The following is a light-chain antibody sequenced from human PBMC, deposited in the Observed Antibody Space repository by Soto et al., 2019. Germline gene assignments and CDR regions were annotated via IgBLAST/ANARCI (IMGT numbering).Light chain of an antibody. J-gene: IGKJ1*01. V-gene: IGKV1-5*01. CDR3: QQYNSYSPWT. CDR1: QSISSW. CDR2: DAS. Sequence: DIHLTQSPSTLSASVGDRVTITCRASQSISSWLAWYQQKPGKAAKLLIYDASSLESGVPSRFSGSGSGTEFTLTISSLQPDDFASYYCQQYNSYSPWTFGQGTKVDI.